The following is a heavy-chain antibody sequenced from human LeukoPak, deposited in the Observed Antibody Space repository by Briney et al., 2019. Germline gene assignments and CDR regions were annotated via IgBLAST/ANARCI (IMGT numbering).Heavy chain of an antibody. CDR2: VYTGGST. J-gene: IGHJ4*02. Sequence: GGSLRLSCAVSGFTFSSYSMTWVRQAPGKGLEWVSVVYTGGSTYSADSVKGRFTISRDNSKNTLFLQMNSLRAEDAAVYYCAKGGAGRAPFDYWGQGTLVTVSS. CDR3: AKGGAGRAPFDY. D-gene: IGHD1-14*01. CDR1: GFTFSSYS. V-gene: IGHV3-53*01.